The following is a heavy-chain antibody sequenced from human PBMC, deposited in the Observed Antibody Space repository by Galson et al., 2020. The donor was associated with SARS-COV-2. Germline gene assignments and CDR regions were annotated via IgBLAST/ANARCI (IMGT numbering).Heavy chain of an antibody. CDR3: ARDGQSSRGWAFDY. CDR1: GFTFSSYW. V-gene: IGHV3-7*01. CDR2: IKQDGSEK. Sequence: GGSLRLSCAASGFTFSSYWMSWVRQAPGKGLEWVANIKQDGSEKYYVDSVKGRFTISRDNAKNSLYLQMNSLRVDDTAVYYCARDGQSSRGWAFDYWGQGTLLTVSS. D-gene: IGHD6-19*01. J-gene: IGHJ4*02.